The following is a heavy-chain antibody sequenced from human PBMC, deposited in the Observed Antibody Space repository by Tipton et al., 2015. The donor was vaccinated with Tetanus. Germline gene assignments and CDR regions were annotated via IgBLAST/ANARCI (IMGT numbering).Heavy chain of an antibody. V-gene: IGHV1-69*01. D-gene: IGHD6-25*01. CDR3: VRDRAAAGGSDY. Sequence: QLVQSGAEVKKPGSSVRVSCKTSGGTFKSYAISWVRQAPGQGLEWMGGIFPASGATNYAHKFQVRVTMTADASTTTVHMELSNLRSDDTSVYYCVRDRAAAGGSDYWGQGALVT. J-gene: IGHJ4*02. CDR1: GGTFKSYA. CDR2: IFPASGAT.